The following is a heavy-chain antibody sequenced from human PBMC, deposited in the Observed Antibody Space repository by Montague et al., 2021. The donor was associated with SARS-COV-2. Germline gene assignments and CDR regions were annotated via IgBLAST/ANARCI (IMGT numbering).Heavy chain of an antibody. CDR1: GFTFTTYA. Sequence: SLRLSCAASGFTFTTYAMHWVRQAPGKGLEWMAVISNDGTNIYYADSVKGRFTISRDNSKNTLYLQLNRLRAEDTALYHCARVLFYIRNYYYYYGMDVWGQGTTVTVSS. J-gene: IGHJ6*02. D-gene: IGHD2/OR15-2a*01. CDR2: ISNDGTNI. V-gene: IGHV3-30*04. CDR3: ARVLFYIRNYYYYYGMDV.